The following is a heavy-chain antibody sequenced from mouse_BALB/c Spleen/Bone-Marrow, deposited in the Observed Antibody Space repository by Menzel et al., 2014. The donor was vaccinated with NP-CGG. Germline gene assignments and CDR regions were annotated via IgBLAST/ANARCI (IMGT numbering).Heavy chain of an antibody. D-gene: IGHD2-1*01. CDR2: IRNKANGYTT. Sequence: EVQRVESGGGSVQPGGSLRLSCATSGFTFTDYYMSWVRQPPGKALEWLGFIRNKANGYTTEYSASVEGRFTISRDNSQSILYLQMNTLRAEDSATYYCARDYGNYVRFAYWGQGTLVTVSA. V-gene: IGHV7-3*02. CDR3: ARDYGNYVRFAY. J-gene: IGHJ3*01. CDR1: GFTFTDYY.